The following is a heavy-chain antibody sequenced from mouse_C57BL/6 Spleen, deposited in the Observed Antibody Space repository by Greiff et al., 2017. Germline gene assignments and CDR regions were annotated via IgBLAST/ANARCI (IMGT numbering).Heavy chain of an antibody. CDR2: ISSGSSTI. CDR1: GFTFSDYG. J-gene: IGHJ2*01. Sequence: EVQLVESGGGLVKPGGSLKLSCAASGFTFSDYGMHWVRQAPEKGLEWVAYISSGSSTIYYADTVKGRFTISRDNAKKTLFLQMTSLRSEDTAMYYCARWLPYYFDYWGQGTTLTVSS. CDR3: ARWLPYYFDY. D-gene: IGHD2-2*01. V-gene: IGHV5-17*01.